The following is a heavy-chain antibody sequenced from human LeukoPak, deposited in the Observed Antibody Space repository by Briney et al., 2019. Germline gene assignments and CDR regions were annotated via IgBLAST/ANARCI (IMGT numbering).Heavy chain of an antibody. CDR3: AKQYTFFDS. Sequence: GGSLRLSCAASGFSFTTYWMGWVRQAPGKGLEWVANINQDETEKYYVDSVKGRFTISRDNAKNSLYLQMNSLRVEDTAVYYCAKQYTFFDSWGQGTLVTVSS. CDR1: GFSFTTYW. CDR2: INQDETEK. V-gene: IGHV3-7*03. J-gene: IGHJ4*02. D-gene: IGHD1/OR15-1a*01.